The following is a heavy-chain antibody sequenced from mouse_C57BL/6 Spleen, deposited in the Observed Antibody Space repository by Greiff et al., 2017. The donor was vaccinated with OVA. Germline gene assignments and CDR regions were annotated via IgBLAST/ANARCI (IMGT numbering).Heavy chain of an antibody. J-gene: IGHJ2*01. CDR3: ARRDARSPHCFDY. Sequence: EVQLQQSGPELVKPGASVKISCKASGYTFTDYYMNWVKQSHGKSLEWIGDINPNNGGTSYNQKFKGKATLTVDKSSSTAYMELRSLTSEDSAVYYCARRDARSPHCFDYWGQGTTLTVSS. V-gene: IGHV1-26*01. CDR2: INPNNGGT. D-gene: IGHD1-1*01. CDR1: GYTFTDYY.